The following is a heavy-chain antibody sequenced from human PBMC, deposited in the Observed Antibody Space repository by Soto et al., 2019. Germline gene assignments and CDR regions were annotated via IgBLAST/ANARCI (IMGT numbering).Heavy chain of an antibody. CDR2: ISGSGGST. D-gene: IGHD3-10*01. J-gene: IGHJ6*02. CDR3: AKDGGSGSTYYYYYGMDV. CDR1: GFTFSSYA. Sequence: GGSLRLSCAASGFTFSSYAMSWVRQAPGKGLEWVSAISGSGGSTYYADSVKGRFTISRDNSKNTLYLQMNSLRAEDTAVYYCAKDGGSGSTYYYYYGMDVWGQGTTVTVSS. V-gene: IGHV3-23*01.